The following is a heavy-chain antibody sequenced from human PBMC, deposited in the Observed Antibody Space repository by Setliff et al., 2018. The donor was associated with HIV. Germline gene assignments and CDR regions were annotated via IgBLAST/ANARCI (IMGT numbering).Heavy chain of an antibody. J-gene: IGHJ6*03. CDR1: GFTFNNYA. D-gene: IGHD5-12*01. Sequence: GGSLRLSCAVSGFTFNNYAMSWVRQAPGKGLEWISAISDSGGNTHYADSVKGRFTISRDNSKNTLHLQMNSLRAVDTAVYYCARVVATTSYQNYMDVWGKGTTVTVSS. CDR3: ARVVATTSYQNYMDV. V-gene: IGHV3-23*01. CDR2: ISDSGGNT.